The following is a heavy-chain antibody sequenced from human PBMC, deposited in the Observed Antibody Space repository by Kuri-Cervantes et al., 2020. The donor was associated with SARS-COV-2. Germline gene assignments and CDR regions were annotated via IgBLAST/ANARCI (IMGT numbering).Heavy chain of an antibody. CDR1: GGSISSSSYY. V-gene: IGHV4-39*07. CDR3: ARESAAGTPYFDY. CDR2: IYYSGST. J-gene: IGHJ4*02. D-gene: IGHD6-13*01. Sequence: SDTLSLTCTVSGGSISSSSYYWGWIRQPPGKGLEWIGSIYYSGSTNYNPSLKSRVTISVDTSKNQFSLKLSSVTAADTAVYYCARESAAGTPYFDYWGQGTLVTVSS.